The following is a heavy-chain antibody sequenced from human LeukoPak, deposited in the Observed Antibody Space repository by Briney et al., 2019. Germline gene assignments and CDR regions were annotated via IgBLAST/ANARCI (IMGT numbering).Heavy chain of an antibody. V-gene: IGHV4-59*08. CDR3: ARINWNYFDY. J-gene: IGHJ4*02. CDR2: IYYSGNT. D-gene: IGHD1-1*01. CDR1: GVSISSYY. Sequence: SETLSLTCTVSGVSISSYYWSWVRQPPGKGLEWIGYIYYSGNTNYNPSLKSRLTMSADRSRNQFSLNLNSVTAADTAVYYCARINWNYFDYWGQGILVTVSS.